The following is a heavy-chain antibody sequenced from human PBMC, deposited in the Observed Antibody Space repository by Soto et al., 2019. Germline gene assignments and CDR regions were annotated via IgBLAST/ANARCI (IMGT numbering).Heavy chain of an antibody. Sequence: QVQLVESGGGVVQPGRSLRLSCAASGFTFSSYGLHWVRQAPGKGLEWVAVISYDGSNKYYADSVKGRFTISRDSSKNTLYLQMNSLRAEDPAVYHCAIDLSYRIDYWGQGTLVTVSS. CDR1: GFTFSSYG. J-gene: IGHJ4*02. D-gene: IGHD1-26*01. CDR3: AIDLSYRIDY. CDR2: ISYDGSNK. V-gene: IGHV3-30*03.